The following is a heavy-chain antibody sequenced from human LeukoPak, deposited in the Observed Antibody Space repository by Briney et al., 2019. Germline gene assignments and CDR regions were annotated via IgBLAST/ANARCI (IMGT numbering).Heavy chain of an antibody. D-gene: IGHD6-6*01. J-gene: IGHJ5*02. CDR3: ARARYSSSSSPYNWFDP. CDR2: ISASVGTN. Sequence: GGSLRLSCAASGFSFTTSDMSWVRQAPGRGLEWVSTISASVGTNYYADSVKGRFTISRDNSKNTLYLQMNSLRAEDTAVYYCARARYSSSSSPYNWFDPWGQGTLVTVSS. CDR1: GFSFTTSD. V-gene: IGHV3-23*01.